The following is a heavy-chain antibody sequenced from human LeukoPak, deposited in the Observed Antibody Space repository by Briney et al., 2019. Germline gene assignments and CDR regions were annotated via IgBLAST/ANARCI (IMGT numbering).Heavy chain of an antibody. CDR2: ISGDGGST. D-gene: IGHD2-21*01. CDR3: AKDVGVNWFDP. Sequence: GGSLSLSCAASGFTFSSYAMSWVRLAPGKGLEWVSVISGDGGSTYYADSVKGRFTISRDNSKKTLYLRMNSLRAEDTAMYYCAKDVGVNWFDPWGQGTLVTVSS. V-gene: IGHV3-23*01. J-gene: IGHJ5*02. CDR1: GFTFSSYA.